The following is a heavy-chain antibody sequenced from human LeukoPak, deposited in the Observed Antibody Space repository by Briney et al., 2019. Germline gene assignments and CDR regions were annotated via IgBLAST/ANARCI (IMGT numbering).Heavy chain of an antibody. Sequence: GGSLRLSCAASGFAFSTFSIHWVRQAPGKGLEWLAVISPDGSNKYFADSVNGRFTISRDNSKNTIFLQMNSLRVEDTSIYYCGRGDSSGHHDFWGQGALVTVSS. D-gene: IGHD3-22*01. J-gene: IGHJ4*02. CDR3: GRGDSSGHHDF. V-gene: IGHV3-30*04. CDR1: GFAFSTFS. CDR2: ISPDGSNK.